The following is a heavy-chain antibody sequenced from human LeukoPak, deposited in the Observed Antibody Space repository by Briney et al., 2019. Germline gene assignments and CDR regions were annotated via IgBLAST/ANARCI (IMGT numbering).Heavy chain of an antibody. CDR3: ARDEGYDSPG. D-gene: IGHD3-16*01. Sequence: PGGSLRLSCEASGFTFSTYSKNWFRLAPGKGLEWVSSISGRGDYIYYADSVKGRFSISRDDTKNSLYLQMNSLRAEDTAFYYCARDEGYDSPGGGQGTLVTVSS. V-gene: IGHV3-21*01. CDR1: GFTFSTYS. CDR2: ISGRGDYI. J-gene: IGHJ4*02.